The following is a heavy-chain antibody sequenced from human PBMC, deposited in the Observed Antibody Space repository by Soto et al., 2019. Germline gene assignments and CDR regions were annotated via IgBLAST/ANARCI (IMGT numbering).Heavy chain of an antibody. CDR2: IYYSGST. V-gene: IGHV4-59*01. CDR1: GGSISSYY. D-gene: IGHD3-10*01. Sequence: PSETLSLTCTVSGGSISSYYWSWIRQPPGKGLEWIGYIYYSGSTNYNPSLKSRVTISVDTSKNQFSLKLSSATAADTAVYYCAREYGSGTNAFDIWGQGTMVTVSS. J-gene: IGHJ3*02. CDR3: AREYGSGTNAFDI.